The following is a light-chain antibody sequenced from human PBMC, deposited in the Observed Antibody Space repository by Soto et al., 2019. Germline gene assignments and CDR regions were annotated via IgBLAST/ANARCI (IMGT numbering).Light chain of an antibody. J-gene: IGKJ1*01. Sequence: VQMTQSPSSLSASVGDRVTITCRASQDVYTFLAWYRQRPGRAPELLIYDASTLQAGVPSRFSGDGFGTHFILTISSLPPEDVATYYCQHYNKAPWTFGQGTKV. CDR1: QDVYTF. V-gene: IGKV1-27*01. CDR3: QHYNKAPWT. CDR2: DAS.